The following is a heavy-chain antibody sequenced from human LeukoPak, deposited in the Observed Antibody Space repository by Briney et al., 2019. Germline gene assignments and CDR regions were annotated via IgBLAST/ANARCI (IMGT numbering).Heavy chain of an antibody. J-gene: IGHJ3*02. CDR2: IRYDGSNK. V-gene: IGHV3-30*02. Sequence: PGGSLRLSCAASGFTFSSYGMHWVRQAPGKGLEWVAFIRYDGSNKYYADSVKGRFTISRDNAKNSLYLQMNSLRVEDTAVYYCARGDGDVFDIWGQGTMVTVSS. CDR1: GFTFSSYG. CDR3: ARGDGDVFDI.